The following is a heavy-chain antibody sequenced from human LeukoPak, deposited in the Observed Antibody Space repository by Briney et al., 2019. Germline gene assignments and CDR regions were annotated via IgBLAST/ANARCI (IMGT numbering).Heavy chain of an antibody. CDR3: ARGRDRIAVAGTPYFDY. CDR2: ISAYNGST. V-gene: IGHV1-18*04. D-gene: IGHD6-19*01. CDR1: GYSFIDHY. J-gene: IGHJ4*02. Sequence: ASVKVSCKASGYSFIDHYIHWVRQAPGQGLEWMGWISAYNGSTNYAQKLQGRVTMTTDTSTSTAYMELRSLRSDDTAVYYCARGRDRIAVAGTPYFDYWGQGTLVTVSS.